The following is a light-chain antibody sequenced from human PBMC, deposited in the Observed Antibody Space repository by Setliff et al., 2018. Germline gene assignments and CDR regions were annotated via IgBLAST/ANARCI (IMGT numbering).Light chain of an antibody. J-gene: IGLJ1*01. CDR2: NGS. Sequence: QSVLTQPASVSGSTGQSITISCSGTSSDVGSYDLVFWYQQHPGKAPKRIIYNGSGRPSGVSHRFSGSKSDNTASLTISVLQAEDEADYYCNSYTSRSTYVFGSGTKVTVL. V-gene: IGLV2-14*03. CDR1: SSDVGSYDL. CDR3: NSYTSRSTYV.